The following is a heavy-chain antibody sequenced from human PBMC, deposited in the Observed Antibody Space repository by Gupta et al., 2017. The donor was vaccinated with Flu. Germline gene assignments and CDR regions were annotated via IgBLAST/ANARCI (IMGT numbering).Heavy chain of an antibody. J-gene: IGHJ6*02. D-gene: IGHD6-6*01. Sequence: EVQVVESGGGSVQPGRSLRLSCAASGFTFAAYAMSWFRQAPGKGLEWVGFIRSKAHGGTTDFAAPVKGRFIISRDDSKNIAHLQMNSLKTEDTAVYYCTRGWYSSSSRYYYYGMDVWGQGTTVTVSS. V-gene: IGHV3-49*03. CDR3: TRGWYSSSSRYYYYGMDV. CDR2: IRSKAHGGTT. CDR1: GFTFAAYA.